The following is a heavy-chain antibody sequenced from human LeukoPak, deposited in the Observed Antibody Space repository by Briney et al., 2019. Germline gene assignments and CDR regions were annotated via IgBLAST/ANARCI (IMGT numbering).Heavy chain of an antibody. V-gene: IGHV4-39*07. D-gene: IGHD3-22*01. CDR1: GDSISGSRYY. CDR3: ARENYYDSCGYVY. J-gene: IGHJ4*02. CDR2: LSDSGSR. Sequence: SETLSLTCTVSGDSISGSRYYWGWVRQTPVKGLEWIASLSDSGSRYYNPSLKSRITMSVDTSKNQFSLRLSSVTAADKAVYYCARENYYDSCGYVYWGQGTLVTASS.